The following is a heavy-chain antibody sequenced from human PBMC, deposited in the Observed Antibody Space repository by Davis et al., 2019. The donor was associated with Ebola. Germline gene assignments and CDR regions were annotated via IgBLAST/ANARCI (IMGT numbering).Heavy chain of an antibody. CDR1: GYTFTSYY. Sequence: ASVKVSCKASGYTFTSYYMHWVRQAPGQGLEWKAIINPSGGSTGHAQKFQGRVTMTRDTSTSTVYMELSSLRSEDTAVYYCARDRRGGYGYFDLWGRGTLVTVSS. V-gene: IGHV1-46*01. CDR2: INPSGGST. CDR3: ARDRRGGYGYFDL. J-gene: IGHJ2*01. D-gene: IGHD2-15*01.